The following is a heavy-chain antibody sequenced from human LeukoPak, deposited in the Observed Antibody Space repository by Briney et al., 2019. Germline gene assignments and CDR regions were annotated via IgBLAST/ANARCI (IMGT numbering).Heavy chain of an antibody. Sequence: ASVKVSCKASGGTFSSYAISWVRQAPGQGLEWMGGIIPIFGTANYAQKFQGRVTITADESTSTAYMELSSLRSGDTAVYYCARGLVENAFDIWGQGTMVTVSS. CDR3: ARGLVENAFDI. D-gene: IGHD3-9*01. CDR1: GGTFSSYA. J-gene: IGHJ3*02. CDR2: IIPIFGTA. V-gene: IGHV1-69*13.